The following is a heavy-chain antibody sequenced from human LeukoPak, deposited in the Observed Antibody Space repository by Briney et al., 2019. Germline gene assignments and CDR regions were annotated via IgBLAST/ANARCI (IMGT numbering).Heavy chain of an antibody. Sequence: GGSLRLSCAASGFTFSSYGMHWVRQAPGKGLEWVAFIRYDGSNKYYADSVKGRFTISRDNSKNTLYLQMNSLRAEDTAVYYCARAGNTRFDYWGQGTLVTVSS. CDR2: IRYDGSNK. V-gene: IGHV3-30*02. CDR3: ARAGNTRFDY. D-gene: IGHD2/OR15-2a*01. J-gene: IGHJ4*02. CDR1: GFTFSSYG.